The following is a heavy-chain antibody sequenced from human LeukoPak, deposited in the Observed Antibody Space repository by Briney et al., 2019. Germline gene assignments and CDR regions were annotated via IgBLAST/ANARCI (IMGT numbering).Heavy chain of an antibody. D-gene: IGHD6-13*01. CDR1: GFTVTSDY. V-gene: IGHV3-30*18. CDR3: AKEMTKYSSTCYDY. CDR2: ISHDGSVT. Sequence: GGSLRLSCAASGFTVTSDYMSWVRQAPGKGLEWVAVISHDGSVTHYADSVKGRSTISRDNSKNTLDLQMNYLRPDDTAIYYCAKEMTKYSSTCYDYWGQGTLVTVSS. J-gene: IGHJ4*02.